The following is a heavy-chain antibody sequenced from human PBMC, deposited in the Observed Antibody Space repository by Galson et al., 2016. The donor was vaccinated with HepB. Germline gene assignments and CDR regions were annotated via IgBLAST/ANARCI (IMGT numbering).Heavy chain of an antibody. Sequence: SEILSLTCAVSGGSISSHKWWTWIRQPPGKGLEWSGELNNIERVNYNPSLQRRATTPIDTSKKEFSLKMTSETAAETAVYYCARGRGRGGWLEYWGRGILVTVSA. V-gene: IGHV4-4*02. CDR1: GGSISSHKW. CDR2: LNNIERV. J-gene: IGHJ4*02. CDR3: ARGRGRGGWLEY. D-gene: IGHD3-10*01.